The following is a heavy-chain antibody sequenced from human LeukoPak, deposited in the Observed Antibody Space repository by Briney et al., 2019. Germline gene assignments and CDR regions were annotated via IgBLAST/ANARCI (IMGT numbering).Heavy chain of an antibody. CDR3: LRVPY. CDR2: ISSDGSNT. J-gene: IGHJ4*02. Sequence: PGGSLRLSCAVSGFTFSKYYMHLVRQAPGKGLVWVSRISSDGSNTNYADSVKGRFTISRDNAKNTLYLQMNSLRGEDTAVYYCLRVPYWGQGALVTVSS. CDR1: GFTFSKYY. V-gene: IGHV3-74*01.